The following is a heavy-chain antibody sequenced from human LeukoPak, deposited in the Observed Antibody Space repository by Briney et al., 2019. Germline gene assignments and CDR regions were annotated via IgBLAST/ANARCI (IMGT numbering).Heavy chain of an antibody. V-gene: IGHV4-34*01. D-gene: IGHD3-3*01. Sequence: SETLSLTCAVYGGSFSGYYWSWIRQPPGKGLEWIGEINHSGSTNYNPSLKSRVTISVDTSKNQFSLKLSSVTAADTAVYYCASRGQNDFWSGYSRNWFDPWGQGTLVTVSS. J-gene: IGHJ5*02. CDR1: GGSFSGYY. CDR2: INHSGST. CDR3: ASRGQNDFWSGYSRNWFDP.